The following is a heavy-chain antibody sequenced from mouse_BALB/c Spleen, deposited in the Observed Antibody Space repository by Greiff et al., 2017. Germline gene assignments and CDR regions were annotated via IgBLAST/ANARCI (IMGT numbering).Heavy chain of an antibody. J-gene: IGHJ4*01. CDR1: GFSLTGYG. Sequence: VKLMESGPGLVAPSQSLSITCTVSGFSLTGYGVNWVRQPPGKGLEWLGMIWGDGSTDYNSALKSRLSISKDNSKSQVFLKMNSLQTDDTARYYCAREGARATSAMDYWGQGTSVTVSS. CDR2: IWGDGST. V-gene: IGHV2-6-7*01. CDR3: AREGARATSAMDY. D-gene: IGHD3-1*01.